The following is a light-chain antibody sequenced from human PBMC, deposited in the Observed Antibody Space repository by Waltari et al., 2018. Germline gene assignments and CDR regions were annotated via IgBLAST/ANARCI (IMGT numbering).Light chain of an antibody. CDR2: DTI. J-gene: IGLJ3*02. CDR1: TGAVTSDHY. V-gene: IGLV7-46*01. CDR3: LLYYSGPGV. Sequence: QAVVTQEPSLTVSPGGTVTLTCASNTGAVTSDHYPYWFQPKPGQAPRTLIYDTINKDPGTPARFSGSLRGGKAALTLSGAQPEDEAVYYCLLYYSGPGVFGGGTKLTVL.